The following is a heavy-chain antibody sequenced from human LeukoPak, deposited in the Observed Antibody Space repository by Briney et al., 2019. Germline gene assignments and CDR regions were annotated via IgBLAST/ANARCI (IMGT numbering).Heavy chain of an antibody. CDR3: ARPLTQLGYCSGGSCYEGDY. CDR1: GFTFSSYE. Sequence: GGSLRLSCAASGFTFSSYEMNWVRQAPGKGLEWVSYISSSGSTIYYADSVKGRFTIPRDNAKNSLYLQMNSLRAEDTAVYYCARPLTQLGYCSGGSCYEGDYWGQGTLVTVSS. CDR2: ISSSGSTI. J-gene: IGHJ4*02. D-gene: IGHD2-15*01. V-gene: IGHV3-48*03.